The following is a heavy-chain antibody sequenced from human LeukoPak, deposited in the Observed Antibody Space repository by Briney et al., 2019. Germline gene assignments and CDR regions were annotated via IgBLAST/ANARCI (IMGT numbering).Heavy chain of an antibody. CDR1: GYTLTELS. CDR2: FDPEDGET. V-gene: IGHV1-24*01. D-gene: IGHD3-22*01. J-gene: IGHJ3*02. CDR3: ATGTDSSGYFAHAFEI. Sequence: ASVKVSCTVSGYTLTELSMHWVRQAPGKGLEWMGGFDPEDGETIYAQTFQGRVTMTEDTSTDTAYMELSSLRSEDTAVNYCATGTDSSGYFAHAFEIWGQGTLVTVSS.